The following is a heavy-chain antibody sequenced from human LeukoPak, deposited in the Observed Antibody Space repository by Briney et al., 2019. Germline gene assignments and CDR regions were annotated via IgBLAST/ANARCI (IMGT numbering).Heavy chain of an antibody. J-gene: IGHJ6*02. V-gene: IGHV4-59*01. Sequence: PSETLSLTCTVSGGSISSYYWSWIRQPPGKGLEWIGYIYYSGSTNYNPSLKSRVTILVDTSKNQFSLKLSSVTAADTAVYYCARENSSSWYVNYYYGMDVWGQGTTVTVSS. CDR1: GGSISSYY. CDR2: IYYSGST. D-gene: IGHD6-13*01. CDR3: ARENSSSWYVNYYYGMDV.